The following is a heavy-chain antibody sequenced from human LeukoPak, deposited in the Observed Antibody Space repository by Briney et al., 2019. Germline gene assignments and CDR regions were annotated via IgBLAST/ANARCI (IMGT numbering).Heavy chain of an antibody. CDR3: ARHIGGGIEDMDV. CDR2: IYVTGST. Sequence: PSETLSLTCIVSGGSIGTYYWSWIRQSPGKGLEWIGYIYVTGSTRYNPYLQSRVTISVDTSRNQFFLKMSSVTAADTAVYCCARHIGGGIEDMDVWGTGTKVTVSS. CDR1: GGSIGTYY. V-gene: IGHV4-59*08. D-gene: IGHD3-16*02. J-gene: IGHJ6*03.